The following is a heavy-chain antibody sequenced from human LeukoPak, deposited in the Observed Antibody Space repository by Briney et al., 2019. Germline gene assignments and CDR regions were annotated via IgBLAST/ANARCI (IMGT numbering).Heavy chain of an antibody. D-gene: IGHD6-19*01. CDR2: ISGSGGST. CDR3: AKDWTVAGINHYYYYYGMDV. Sequence: GGSLRLSCGASGFTFSSYAMSWVRQAPGKGLEGVSAISGSGGSTHYADSVKGRFTISRDNSKNTLYLQMNSLRAEDTAVYYCAKDWTVAGINHYYYYYGMDVWGQGTTVTVSS. CDR1: GFTFSSYA. J-gene: IGHJ6*02. V-gene: IGHV3-23*01.